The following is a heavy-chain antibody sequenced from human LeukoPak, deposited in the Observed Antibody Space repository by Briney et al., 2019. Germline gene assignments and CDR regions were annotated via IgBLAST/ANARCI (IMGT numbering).Heavy chain of an antibody. J-gene: IGHJ4*02. CDR1: AFTFTAHW. CDR2: IKNDGSET. D-gene: IGHD4-17*01. V-gene: IGHV3-7*01. CDR3: ARIYLRHVDY. Sequence: GGSLRLSCAASAFTFTAHWMAWVRQAPGKGLEWVATIKNDGSETYYVGSARGRFAISRDNAKNSLFLQMNSLRAEDTAIFYCARIYLRHVDYWGQGALVTVS.